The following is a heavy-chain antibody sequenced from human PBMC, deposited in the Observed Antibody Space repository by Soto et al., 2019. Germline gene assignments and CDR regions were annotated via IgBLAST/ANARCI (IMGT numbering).Heavy chain of an antibody. CDR1: GGSVSSGSYY. J-gene: IGHJ6*02. D-gene: IGHD4-17*01. V-gene: IGHV4-61*01. CDR3: ARATTTTVDPYYYYYGMDV. CDR2: IYYSGST. Sequence: QVQLQESGPGLVKPSETLSLTCTVSGGSVSSGSYYWSWIRQPPGKGLEWIGYIYYSGSTNYNPSLLIRAAISVGTSKMPFSLKLSSVTAADTAVYYCARATTTTVDPYYYYYGMDVWGQGTTVTVSS.